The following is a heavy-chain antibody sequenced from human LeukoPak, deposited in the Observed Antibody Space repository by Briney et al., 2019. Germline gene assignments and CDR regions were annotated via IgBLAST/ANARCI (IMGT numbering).Heavy chain of an antibody. V-gene: IGHV3-30*03. Sequence: PGGSLRLSCAASGFTVSSNYMSWVRQAPGKGLEWVAVVADDEKTIFYADSLKGRFTVSRDNSKNTVYLQMNSLRDEDTAVYYCAREKQSGGTPFDYWGQGSLVTVSS. CDR2: VADDEKTI. J-gene: IGHJ4*02. CDR3: AREKQSGGTPFDY. D-gene: IGHD1-26*01. CDR1: GFTVSSNY.